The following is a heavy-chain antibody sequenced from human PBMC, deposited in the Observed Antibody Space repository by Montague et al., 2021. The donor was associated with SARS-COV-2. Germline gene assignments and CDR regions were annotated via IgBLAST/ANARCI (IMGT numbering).Heavy chain of an antibody. J-gene: IGHJ4*02. CDR2: IYNSGST. Sequence: TLSLTCTVPGGSISSSSYYWGWIRQSAGKGLEWIGRIYNSGSTSYNPSLKSRVTMSVDTSKNQFSLKLSSVTAADTAVYYCVRDQGRSNWNYPDYWGQGTLVTVSS. D-gene: IGHD1-20*01. CDR1: GGSISSSSYY. V-gene: IGHV4-61*02. CDR3: VRDQGRSNWNYPDY.